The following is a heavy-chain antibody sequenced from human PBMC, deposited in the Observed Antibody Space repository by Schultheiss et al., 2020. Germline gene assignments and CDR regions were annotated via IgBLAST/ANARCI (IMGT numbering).Heavy chain of an antibody. Sequence: ASVKVSCKASGGTFSSYAISWVRQAPGQGLEWMGIINPSGGSTSYAQKFQGRVTMTRDTSTSTVYMELSSLRSEDTAVYYCARDEEWWSTPTEHYYYGMDVWGQGTTVTVSS. J-gene: IGHJ6*02. CDR1: GGTFSSYA. D-gene: IGHD2-15*01. V-gene: IGHV1-46*01. CDR2: INPSGGST. CDR3: ARDEEWWSTPTEHYYYGMDV.